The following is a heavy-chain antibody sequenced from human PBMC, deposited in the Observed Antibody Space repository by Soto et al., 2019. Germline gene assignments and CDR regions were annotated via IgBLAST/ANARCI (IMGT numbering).Heavy chain of an antibody. Sequence: TGGSLRLSCAASGFTFSGYAMRWVRQAPGKGLEWVSTMTGTGGKTYYAGSVKGRFTISRDNSKNTMYLQINSLTAEDTAVYYCAKGLHTSSSEWRYYFGMDVWGQGTTVTVSS. V-gene: IGHV3-23*01. CDR1: GFTFSGYA. D-gene: IGHD6-6*01. CDR2: MTGTGGKT. J-gene: IGHJ6*02. CDR3: AKGLHTSSSEWRYYFGMDV.